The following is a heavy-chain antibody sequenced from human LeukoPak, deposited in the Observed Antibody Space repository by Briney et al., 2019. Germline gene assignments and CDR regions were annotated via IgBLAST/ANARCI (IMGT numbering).Heavy chain of an antibody. CDR3: ARGGSGWFGRTDY. CDR1: GFTFSSYS. J-gene: IGHJ4*02. CDR2: LSGNSAEV. V-gene: IGHV3-23*01. D-gene: IGHD6-19*01. Sequence: GGSLRLSCEASGFTFSSYSMAWVRQAPGTGLQWISTLSGNSAEVFYAESVKGRFTISRDNSMNTLYLEMNNLRADDTALYYCARGGSGWFGRTDYWGQGTLVTVSS.